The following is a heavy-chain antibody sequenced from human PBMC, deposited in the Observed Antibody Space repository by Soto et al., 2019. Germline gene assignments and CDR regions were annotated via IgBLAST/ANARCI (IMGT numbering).Heavy chain of an antibody. D-gene: IGHD3-3*01. V-gene: IGHV1-2*04. CDR3: ARFFWSGYLFGMDV. CDR1: GYSFTGNS. J-gene: IGHJ6*02. CDR2: INPNNGGT. Sequence: ASVKVSCKASGYSFTGNSMHWVRQAPGQGLEWMGWINPNNGGTNYAQRFRGWVTMTRDTSISTAYMELSRLRSDDTAVYYCARFFWSGYLFGMDVWGQGTTVTVSS.